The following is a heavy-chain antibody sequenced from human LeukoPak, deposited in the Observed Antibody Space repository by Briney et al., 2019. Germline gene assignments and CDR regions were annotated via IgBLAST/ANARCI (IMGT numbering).Heavy chain of an antibody. D-gene: IGHD3-22*01. CDR3: VKGSGSRGGYLSPFDY. V-gene: IGHV3-64D*06. J-gene: IGHJ4*02. CDR1: GFTFSSYS. Sequence: GGSLRLSCSAPGFTFSSYSMHWVRQAPGKGLEFVSAISSNGDSTYYTDSVKGRFTISRDNSKNTLDLQMSSLSAEDTAVYYCVKGSGSRGGYLSPFDYWGQGTLVSVSS. CDR2: ISSNGDST.